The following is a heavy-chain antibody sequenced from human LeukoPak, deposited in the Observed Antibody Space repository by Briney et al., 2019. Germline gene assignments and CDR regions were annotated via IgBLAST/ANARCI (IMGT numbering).Heavy chain of an antibody. D-gene: IGHD2-2*01. CDR3: ARDHCSSTSCYYYYYGMDV. J-gene: IGHJ6*02. CDR1: GYTFTGYY. CDR2: INPNSGGT. Sequence: ASVKVSCKASGYTFTGYYMHWVRQAPGQGLEWMGWINPNSGGTNYAQKFQGRVTMTRDTSISIAYMELSRLRSDDTAVYYCARDHCSSTSCYYYYYGMDVWGQGTTVTVSS. V-gene: IGHV1-2*02.